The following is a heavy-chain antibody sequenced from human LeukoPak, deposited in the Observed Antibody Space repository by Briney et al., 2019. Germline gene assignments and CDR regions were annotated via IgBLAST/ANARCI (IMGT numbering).Heavy chain of an antibody. D-gene: IGHD1-7*01. CDR1: GFTFSNYA. J-gene: IGHJ5*02. Sequence: PGGTLRLSCAASGFTFSNYAMSWVRQAPGKGLEWVAGVSDSGRSTYYADYVQGRFIIARDNSKNTLYLQMNSLRVEDAAACFCAQNRWNFPAWGQGTLVTVSS. CDR3: AQNRWNFPA. V-gene: IGHV3-23*01. CDR2: VSDSGRST.